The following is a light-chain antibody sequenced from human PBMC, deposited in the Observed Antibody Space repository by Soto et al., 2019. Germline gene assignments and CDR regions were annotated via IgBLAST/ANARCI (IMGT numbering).Light chain of an antibody. J-gene: IGLJ2*01. CDR1: SSDVGGYNY. CDR3: SSCTSSKTLV. CDR2: DVT. V-gene: IGLV2-14*01. Sequence: QSALTQPASVSGSPGQSITISCTGTSSDVGGYNYVSWYQQHPGKAPKLMIYDVTHRPSGVSNRFSGSKSGNTASLTISGLQAEDEADYYCSSCTSSKTLVFGGGTKLTVL.